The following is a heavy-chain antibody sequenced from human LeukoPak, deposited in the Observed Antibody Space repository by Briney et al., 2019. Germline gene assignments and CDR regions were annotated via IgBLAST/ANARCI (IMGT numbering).Heavy chain of an antibody. CDR2: ISAYNGNT. CDR3: ARVGFWSGYYSAGEFDY. V-gene: IGHV1-18*01. Sequence: ASVKVSCKASGYTFTSYGISWVRQAPGQGLEWMGWISAYNGNTNYAQKLQGRVTMTTDTSTSTAYMELRSLRSDDTAVYYCARVGFWSGYYSAGEFDYWGQGTPVTVSS. CDR1: GYTFTSYG. D-gene: IGHD3-3*01. J-gene: IGHJ4*02.